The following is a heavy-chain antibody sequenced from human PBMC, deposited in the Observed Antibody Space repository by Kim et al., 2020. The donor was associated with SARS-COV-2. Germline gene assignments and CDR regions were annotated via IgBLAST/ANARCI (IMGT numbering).Heavy chain of an antibody. CDR1: GFTFSSYA. CDR2: IGSGGTTT. D-gene: IGHD2-15*01. CDR3: AIPPTTITATVC. V-gene: IGHV3-23*01. Sequence: GGSLRLSCAASGFTFSSYAFSWVRQAPGKGLEWVSSIGSGGTTTYYADSVKGRFTISRDNSRNTLYLQMSSLRAEDTAVYYCAIPPTTITATVCWGQGTLVTVSS. J-gene: IGHJ4*02.